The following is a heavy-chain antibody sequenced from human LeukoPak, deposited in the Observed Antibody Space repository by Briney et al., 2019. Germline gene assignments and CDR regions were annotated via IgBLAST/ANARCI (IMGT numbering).Heavy chain of an antibody. CDR1: VFAFSNYA. V-gene: IGHV3-23*01. Sequence: PGESLRLSCAASVFAFSNYAMSGVRDSPGKGLECVSTIRGSGGNTYYSDSVNGRLTISRNNSKNTLYLQMNSLRAEDTAVYFCAKDRATYYSGGFDYWGQGTLLTVSS. CDR3: AKDRATYYSGGFDY. CDR2: IRGSGGNT. D-gene: IGHD3-10*01. J-gene: IGHJ4*02.